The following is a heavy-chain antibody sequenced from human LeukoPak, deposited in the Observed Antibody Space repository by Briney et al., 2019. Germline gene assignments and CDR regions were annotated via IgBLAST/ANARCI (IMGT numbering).Heavy chain of an antibody. Sequence: ASVKVSCKASGYTFTGYYMHWVRQAPGQGLEWMGRINPNSGGTNYAQKFQGRVTMTRDTSISTACMELSRLRSDDTAVYYCASPGEMASTQDYYYYGMDVWGQGTTVTVSS. CDR1: GYTFTGYY. J-gene: IGHJ6*02. D-gene: IGHD5-24*01. CDR3: ASPGEMASTQDYYYYGMDV. CDR2: INPNSGGT. V-gene: IGHV1-2*06.